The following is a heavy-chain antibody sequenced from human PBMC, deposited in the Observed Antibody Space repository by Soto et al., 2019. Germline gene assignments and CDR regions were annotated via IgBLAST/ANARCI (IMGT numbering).Heavy chain of an antibody. D-gene: IGHD5-18*01. J-gene: IGHJ6*02. CDR1: GFTFSSYS. CDR2: ISSSSSTI. Sequence: GGSLRLSCAASGFTFSSYSMNWVRQAPGKGLEWVSYISSSSSTIYYADSVKGRFTISRDNAKNSLYLQMNSLRDEDTAVYYGARGDGLWSTYEYYYYYGMDVWGQGTTVTVSS. CDR3: ARGDGLWSTYEYYYYYGMDV. V-gene: IGHV3-48*02.